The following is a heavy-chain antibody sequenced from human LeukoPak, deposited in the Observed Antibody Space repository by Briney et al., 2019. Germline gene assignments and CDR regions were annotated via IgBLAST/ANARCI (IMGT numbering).Heavy chain of an antibody. CDR3: ASGLLTSTSGYPYFET. V-gene: IGHV3-21*01. Sequence: GGSLRLSCAASGFSFSSYNMNWVRQAPGKGLEWVSSITSSSTYTFYADSVKGRFTISRDNARNSLYLQMNSLRAEDTAVYYCASGLLTSTSGYPYFETWGPGTLVTVSS. D-gene: IGHD2-2*01. CDR1: GFSFSSYN. J-gene: IGHJ5*02. CDR2: ITSSSTYT.